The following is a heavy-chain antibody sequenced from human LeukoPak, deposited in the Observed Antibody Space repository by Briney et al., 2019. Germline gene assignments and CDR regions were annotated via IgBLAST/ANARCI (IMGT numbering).Heavy chain of an antibody. CDR2: IYTSGST. CDR3: ARDGDIVATIIYFDL. CDR1: GDSISSYY. J-gene: IGHJ2*01. Sequence: SETLSLTCTVSGDSISSYYWSWIWQPAGKGQEWIGRIYTSGSTNYNPSLKSRVTMSVDTSKNQFSLKLSSVTAADTAVYYCARDGDIVATIIYFDLWGRGTLVTVSS. V-gene: IGHV4-4*07. D-gene: IGHD5-12*01.